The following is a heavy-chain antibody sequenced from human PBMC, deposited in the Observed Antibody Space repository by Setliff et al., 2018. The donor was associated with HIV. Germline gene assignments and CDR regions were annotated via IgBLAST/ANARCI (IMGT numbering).Heavy chain of an antibody. D-gene: IGHD3-3*01. J-gene: IGHJ6*03. V-gene: IGHV3-11*01. CDR3: ARDSRPRSGFWVSDYYYYMDV. CDR1: GFIFSEHY. Sequence: GGSLRLSCAASGFIFSEHYMSWIRQAPGKGLEWVSYISSGGTILHYADSVKGRFTISRDNVKNSLYLQMNSLRAEDTAVYYCARDSRPRSGFWVSDYYYYMDVWGKGTTVTVSS. CDR2: ISSGGTIL.